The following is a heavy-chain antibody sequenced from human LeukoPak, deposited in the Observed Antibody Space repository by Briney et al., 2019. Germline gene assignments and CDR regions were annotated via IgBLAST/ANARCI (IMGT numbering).Heavy chain of an antibody. CDR3: AKAGIAAAGTKEH. CDR1: GFTFTTYA. CDR2: ISGSGGST. J-gene: IGHJ1*01. D-gene: IGHD6-13*01. Sequence: GGSLRLSCAASGFTFTTYAMSWVRQAPGKGLERVSAISGSGGSTYYADSVKGRFTISRDNSKNTLYLQMNSLRAEDTAVYYCAKAGIAAAGTKEHWGQGTLVTVSS. V-gene: IGHV3-23*01.